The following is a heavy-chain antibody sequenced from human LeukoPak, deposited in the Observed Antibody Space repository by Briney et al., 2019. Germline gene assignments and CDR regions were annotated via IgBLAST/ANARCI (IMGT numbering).Heavy chain of an antibody. V-gene: IGHV4-61*02. CDR1: GGSISSGSYY. D-gene: IGHD6-6*01. CDR2: IYTSGST. Sequence: SETLSLTCTVSGGSISSGSYYWSWIRQPAGKGLEWIGRIYTSGSTNYNPSLKSRVTMSVDTSKNQFSLKLSSVTAADMAVYYCARDVAYSSSFDYWGQGTLVTVSS. J-gene: IGHJ4*02. CDR3: ARDVAYSSSFDY.